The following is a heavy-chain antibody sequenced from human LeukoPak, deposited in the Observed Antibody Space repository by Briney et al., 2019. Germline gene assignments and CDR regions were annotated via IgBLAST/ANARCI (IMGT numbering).Heavy chain of an antibody. Sequence: SETLSLTCTVSGGSISSDSYYWSWIRQPAGKGLEWIGYIYYSGSTNYNPSLKSRVTISVDTSKNQFSLKLSSVTAADTAVYYCARAMRWLRFNYYYYYMDVWGKGTTVTISS. V-gene: IGHV4-61*10. CDR2: IYYSGST. J-gene: IGHJ6*03. CDR1: GGSISSDSYY. CDR3: ARAMRWLRFNYYYYYMDV. D-gene: IGHD5-12*01.